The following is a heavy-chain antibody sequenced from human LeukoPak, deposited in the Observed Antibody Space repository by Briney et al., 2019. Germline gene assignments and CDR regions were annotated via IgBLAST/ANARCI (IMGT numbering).Heavy chain of an antibody. CDR3: ALMITVTTSFGEFDY. CDR2: IYYSGST. CDR1: GGSISSYY. J-gene: IGHJ4*02. Sequence: PSETLSLTCTVSGGSISSYYWSWIRQPPGKGLEWIGYIYYSGSTNYNPSLKSRVTISVDTSKNQFSLKLSSVTAADTAVYYCALMITVTTSFGEFDYGAREPWSPSPQ. D-gene: IGHD4-17*01. V-gene: IGHV4-59*01.